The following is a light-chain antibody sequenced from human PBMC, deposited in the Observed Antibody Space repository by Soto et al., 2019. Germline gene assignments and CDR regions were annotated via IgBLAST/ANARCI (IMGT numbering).Light chain of an antibody. CDR1: SSGVGGYNY. CDR2: DVS. V-gene: IGLV2-14*01. J-gene: IGLJ2*01. Sequence: QSALTQPASVSGSPGQSITISCTGTSSGVGGYNYVSWYQQHPGKAPKLMIYDVSNRPSGVSNRFSGSKSGNTASLTISGLQAEDEADYYCSSYTSSSTLGGVFGGGTKLTVL. CDR3: SSYTSSSTLGGV.